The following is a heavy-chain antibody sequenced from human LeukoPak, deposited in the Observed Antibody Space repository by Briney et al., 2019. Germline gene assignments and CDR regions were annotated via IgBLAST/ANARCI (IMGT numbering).Heavy chain of an antibody. Sequence: GGSLRLSCAASGFTFSSYSMNWVRQAPGKGLEWVSSISSSSSYIYYADSVKGRFTISRDNAKNSLYLQMNSLRAEDTALYYCARDDRSVLGAFDIWGQGTMVTVSS. CDR3: ARDDRSVLGAFDI. V-gene: IGHV3-21*01. J-gene: IGHJ3*02. CDR1: GFTFSSYS. D-gene: IGHD5/OR15-5a*01. CDR2: ISSSSSYI.